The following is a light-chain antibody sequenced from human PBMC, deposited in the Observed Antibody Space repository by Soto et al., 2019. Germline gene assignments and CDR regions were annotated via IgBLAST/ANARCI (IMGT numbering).Light chain of an antibody. Sequence: QSVLPHPASVSGAPGQSITIACTGTRLDVGGYNYVSWYQQHPGKAPKIMIYEVSKRPSGVPDRFSGSKSGNTASLIVSGLQTDDEAEYHCTSYTGDDFTFVFGTGT. CDR2: EVS. J-gene: IGLJ1*01. CDR3: TSYTGDDFTFV. CDR1: RLDVGGYNY. V-gene: IGLV2-8*01.